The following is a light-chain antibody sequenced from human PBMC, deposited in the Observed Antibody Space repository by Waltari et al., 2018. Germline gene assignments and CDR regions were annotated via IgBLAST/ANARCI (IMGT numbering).Light chain of an antibody. CDR1: QSLGRW. CDR2: KAS. Sequence: DIQMTQSPFTLSASVGDRVSITCRASQSLGRWVAWYQQKPGKAPNLLVYKASTLESGVPSRFSGSGSGAEFTLTISSLQPDDFATYYCQQYNSFPWTFGQGTKVEVK. V-gene: IGKV1-5*03. J-gene: IGKJ1*01. CDR3: QQYNSFPWT.